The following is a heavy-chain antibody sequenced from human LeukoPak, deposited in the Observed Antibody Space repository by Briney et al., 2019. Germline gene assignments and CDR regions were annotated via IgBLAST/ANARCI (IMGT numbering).Heavy chain of an antibody. D-gene: IGHD3-10*01. Sequence: GGSLRLSCSASGFTFSYNAMHWVRQAPGKGLEYVSAISTSGDYTYYADSVKGRFTISRDNSKNTLYLQMNSLRAEDTAVYYCARDFEDVVRGVIIKYYFDYWGQGTLVTVSS. CDR2: ISTSGDYT. V-gene: IGHV3-64*04. J-gene: IGHJ4*02. CDR1: GFTFSYNA. CDR3: ARDFEDVVRGVIIKYYFDY.